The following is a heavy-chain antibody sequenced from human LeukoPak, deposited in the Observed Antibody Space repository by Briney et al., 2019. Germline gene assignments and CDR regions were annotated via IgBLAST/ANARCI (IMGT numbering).Heavy chain of an antibody. CDR2: IYYSGST. J-gene: IGHJ5*02. Sequence: SETLSLTCTVSGGSISSSSYYWGWIRQPPGKGLEWIGSIYYSGSTYYNPSLKSRVTISVDTSKNQFSLKPSSVTAADTAVYYCARQVYCSSTSCYGWFDPWGQGTLVTVSS. CDR1: GGSISSSSYY. CDR3: ARQVYCSSTSCYGWFDP. D-gene: IGHD2-2*01. V-gene: IGHV4-39*01.